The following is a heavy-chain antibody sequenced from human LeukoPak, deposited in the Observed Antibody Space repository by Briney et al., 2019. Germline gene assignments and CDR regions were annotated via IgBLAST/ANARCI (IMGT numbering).Heavy chain of an antibody. CDR1: GYTFTGYY. CDR3: TRESGSYHGNDY. D-gene: IGHD1-26*01. Sequence: ASVKVSCKASGYTFTGYYMHWVRQAPGQGLEWMGRINPNNGATNDAQKLQGRVTITGDTSISTAYMELSSLRSDDTAVYYCTRESGSYHGNDYWGQGTLVTVSS. J-gene: IGHJ4*02. V-gene: IGHV1-2*06. CDR2: INPNNGAT.